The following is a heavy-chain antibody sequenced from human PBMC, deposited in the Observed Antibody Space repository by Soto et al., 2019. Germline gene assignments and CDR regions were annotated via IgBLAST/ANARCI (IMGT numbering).Heavy chain of an antibody. V-gene: IGHV1-69*19. D-gene: IGHD3-10*01. J-gene: IGHJ4*02. Sequence: QVQLVQSGAEMKKPGSSVKVSCQSSGGTFNTYAMNWVRQAPGQGPEWMGDISPMFGAANDAPKFQGRVTITADESTGTSYMQLSSLTSEETALYFCAREVQVHTPAFVYWGQGTLVTVSS. CDR1: GGTFNTYA. CDR3: AREVQVHTPAFVY. CDR2: ISPMFGAA.